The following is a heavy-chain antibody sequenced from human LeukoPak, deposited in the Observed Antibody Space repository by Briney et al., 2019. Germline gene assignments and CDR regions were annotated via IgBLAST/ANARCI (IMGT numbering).Heavy chain of an antibody. CDR2: IKQDGSEK. CDR3: ARDYSRIAEAGLFDY. CDR1: GFTFSRYW. D-gene: IGHD6-13*01. Sequence: GGSLRLSCAASGFTFSRYWMSWVRQAPGKGLEWVANIKQDGSEKYYVDSVKGRFTISRDNTKNSLYLQMNSLRAEDTAVYYCARDYSRIAEAGLFDYWGQGTLVTVSS. V-gene: IGHV3-7*01. J-gene: IGHJ4*02.